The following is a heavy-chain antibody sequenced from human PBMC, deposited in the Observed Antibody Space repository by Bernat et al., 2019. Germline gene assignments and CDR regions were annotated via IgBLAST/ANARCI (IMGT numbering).Heavy chain of an antibody. Sequence: EVQLVESGGGLVQPGGSLRLSCAASGFTVSSNYMSWVRQAPGKGLEWVSVIYSGGSTYYADSVKGRFTISRDNSKNTLYLQMNSLRAEDTAVYYCARDGVLRYFDWLPNWFDPWGQGTLVTVSS. CDR1: GFTVSSNY. CDR3: ARDGVLRYFDWLPNWFDP. J-gene: IGHJ5*02. V-gene: IGHV3-66*01. CDR2: IYSGGST. D-gene: IGHD3-9*01.